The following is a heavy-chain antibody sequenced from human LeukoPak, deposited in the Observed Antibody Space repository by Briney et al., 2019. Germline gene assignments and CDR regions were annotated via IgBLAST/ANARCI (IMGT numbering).Heavy chain of an antibody. V-gene: IGHV3-23*01. D-gene: IGHD3-22*01. CDR2: ISGSGGST. CDR3: AKDLGGGYYDSSFSPDY. J-gene: IGHJ4*02. CDR1: GFTFSSYA. Sequence: GGSLRLSCAASGFTFSSYAMSWVRQAPGKGLEWVSAISGSGGSTYYADSVKGRFTISRDKSKNTLYLQMNSLRAEDTAVYYCAKDLGGGYYDSSFSPDYWGQGTLVTVSS.